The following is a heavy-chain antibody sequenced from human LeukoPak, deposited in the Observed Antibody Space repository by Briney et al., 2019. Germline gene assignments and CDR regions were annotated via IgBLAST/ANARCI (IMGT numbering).Heavy chain of an antibody. CDR2: IYSGGTP. J-gene: IGHJ4*02. V-gene: IGHV3-53*01. CDR1: GFTVSSNY. Sequence: TGGSLRLSSAASGFTVSSNYLTWVRQAPGNWLEWVSLIYSGGTPNNANSVKGRFTISRDNSKNTLYLQMSSLRVEDTAVYYCARGEAAAGTSDFWGQGTLVTVSS. CDR3: ARGEAAAGTSDF. D-gene: IGHD6-13*01.